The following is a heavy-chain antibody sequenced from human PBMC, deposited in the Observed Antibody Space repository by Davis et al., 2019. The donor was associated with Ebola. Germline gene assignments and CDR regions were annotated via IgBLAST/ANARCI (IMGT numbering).Heavy chain of an antibody. Sequence: MPSETLSLTCDVSGGSISSSNWWTWVRRPPGKGLEWIGDIYGSGSTNYKPSLKSRVAISLDKSKNQFSLELRSVTAADTAVYYCARATYYYASETYVDYDHYGMDVWGKGTTVSVSS. CDR3: ARATYYYASETYVDYDHYGMDV. V-gene: IGHV4-4*02. D-gene: IGHD3-10*01. CDR1: GGSISSSNW. J-gene: IGHJ6*04. CDR2: IYGSGST.